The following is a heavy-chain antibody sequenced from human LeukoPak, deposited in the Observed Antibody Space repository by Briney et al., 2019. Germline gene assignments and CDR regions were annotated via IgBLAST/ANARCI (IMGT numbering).Heavy chain of an antibody. CDR2: IYSDGGI. Sequence: PGGSLRLSCAASGLPVSSNYMSWVRQAPGKGLEWVSVIYSDGGIFYTDSVKGRFTISTDNSKNTLYLQMNSLRAEDTGVYYCARDAVGATTDYWGQGTLVTVSS. D-gene: IGHD1-26*01. J-gene: IGHJ4*02. V-gene: IGHV3-53*01. CDR3: ARDAVGATTDY. CDR1: GLPVSSNY.